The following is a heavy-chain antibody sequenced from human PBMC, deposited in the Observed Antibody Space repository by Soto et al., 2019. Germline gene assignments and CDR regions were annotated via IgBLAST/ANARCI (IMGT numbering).Heavy chain of an antibody. Sequence: GSGPTLVNPTETLTLTCSVSGFSLSNARMRVSGIRQPPGKALEWLAHIFSNDEKSYSTSLKSRLTISKDTSKSQVVLTMTNMDPVDTATYYCARIKYGDYAYWFDPWGQGTLVTVSS. CDR3: ARIKYGDYAYWFDP. J-gene: IGHJ5*02. V-gene: IGHV2-26*01. CDR2: IFSNDEK. CDR1: GFSLSNARMR. D-gene: IGHD4-17*01.